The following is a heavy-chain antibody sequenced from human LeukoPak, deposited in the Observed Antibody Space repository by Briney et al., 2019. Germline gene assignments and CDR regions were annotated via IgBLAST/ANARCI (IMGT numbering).Heavy chain of an antibody. CDR3: ARDTARTTTPGGPDY. CDR1: GYTFASYG. CDR2: ISAYNDNT. V-gene: IGHV1-18*01. D-gene: IGHD1-1*01. J-gene: IGHJ4*02. Sequence: ASVKVSCKASGYTFASYGISWVRQAPGQGLEWMGWISAYNDNTKYAQNLQGRVTLTTDTSTSTAYMELRSLTSDDTALYYCARDTARTTTPGGPDYWGQGTLVTVSS.